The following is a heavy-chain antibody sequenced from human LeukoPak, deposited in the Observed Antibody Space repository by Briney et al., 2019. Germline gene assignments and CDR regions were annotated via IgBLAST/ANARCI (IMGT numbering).Heavy chain of an antibody. CDR3: AREVLRYSGYDFGENWFDP. CDR1: GFTFGSYG. V-gene: IGHV3-7*01. D-gene: IGHD5-12*01. CDR2: IKQDGSEK. Sequence: PGGSLRLSCAASGFTFGSYGMHWVRQAPGKGLEWVANIKQDGSEKYYVDSVKGRFTISRDNAKNSLYLQMNILRAEDTAVYYCAREVLRYSGYDFGENWFDPWGQGTLVIVSS. J-gene: IGHJ5*02.